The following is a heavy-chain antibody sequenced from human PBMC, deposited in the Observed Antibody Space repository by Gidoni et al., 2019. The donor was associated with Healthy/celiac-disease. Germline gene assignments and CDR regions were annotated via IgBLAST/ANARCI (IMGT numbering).Heavy chain of an antibody. D-gene: IGHD5-18*01. CDR1: GYTFTSYY. CDR2: INPSGGST. Sequence: QVQLVQSGAEVKKPGASVKVSCKASGYTFTSYYMHWVRQAPGQGLEWMGIINPSGGSTSYAQKFQGRVTMTRDTSTSTVYMELSSLRSEDTAVYYCAREPGYSYGYLRPGFDAFDIWGQGTMVTVSS. V-gene: IGHV1-46*01. CDR3: AREPGYSYGYLRPGFDAFDI. J-gene: IGHJ3*02.